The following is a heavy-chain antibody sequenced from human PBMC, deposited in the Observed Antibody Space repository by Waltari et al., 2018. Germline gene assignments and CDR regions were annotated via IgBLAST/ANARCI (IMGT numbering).Heavy chain of an antibody. CDR2: INPNSGGT. CDR1: GYTFTGYY. CDR3: ARDLSPGGIYYYYGMDV. V-gene: IGHV1-2*06. J-gene: IGHJ6*02. Sequence: QVQLVQSGAEVKKPGASVKVSCKASGYTFTGYYMHWVRPAPGQGLEWMGRINPNSGGTNYAQKFQGRVTMTRDTSISTAYMELSRLRSDDTAVYYCARDLSPGGIYYYYGMDVWGQGTTVTVSS.